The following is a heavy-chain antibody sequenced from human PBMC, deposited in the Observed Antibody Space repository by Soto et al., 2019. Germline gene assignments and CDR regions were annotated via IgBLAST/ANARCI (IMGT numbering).Heavy chain of an antibody. Sequence: QLQLQESGSGLVKPSQTLSLTCAVSGGSISSGGYSWSWIRQPPGKGLEWIGYIYHSGSTYYNPSLKSRATTAVDRSKNQFSLKLSSVTAADTAVYYCAAGGGLPRYYWGEGTLVTVSS. J-gene: IGHJ4*02. V-gene: IGHV4-30-2*01. CDR2: IYHSGST. CDR3: AAGGGLPRYY. CDR1: GGSISSGGYS. D-gene: IGHD5-12*01.